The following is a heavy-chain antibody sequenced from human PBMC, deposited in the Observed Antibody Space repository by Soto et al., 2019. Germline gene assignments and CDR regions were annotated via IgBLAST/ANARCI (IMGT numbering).Heavy chain of an antibody. V-gene: IGHV1-2*04. D-gene: IGHD6-13*01. CDR2: INPNSGGT. Sequence: ASVNVSCKPSGYTLTGYYIHWVRQAPGQGLECMGWINPNSGGTNYAQKFQGWVTMTRDTSISTAYMELSRLRSDDTAVYYCASSIAAAGNYYYYYGMDVWGQGTTVTVSS. J-gene: IGHJ6*02. CDR1: GYTLTGYY. CDR3: ASSIAAAGNYYYYYGMDV.